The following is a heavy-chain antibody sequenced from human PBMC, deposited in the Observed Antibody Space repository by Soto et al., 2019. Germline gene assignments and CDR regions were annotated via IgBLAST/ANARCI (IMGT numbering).Heavy chain of an antibody. J-gene: IGHJ2*01. V-gene: IGHV4-34*01. CDR3: ASTWRPHWYFDL. Sequence: SETLSLTCAVDGVSFRGYYWSWIRQPPGKGLEWIGEINHSGSTNYNPSLKSRVTISVDTSKNQFSLKLSSVTAADTAVYYCASTWRPHWYFDLWGRGTLVTVSS. CDR1: GVSFRGYY. CDR2: INHSGST. D-gene: IGHD3-16*01.